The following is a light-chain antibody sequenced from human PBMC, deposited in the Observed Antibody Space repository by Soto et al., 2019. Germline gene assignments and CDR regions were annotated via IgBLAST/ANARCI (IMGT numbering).Light chain of an antibody. CDR2: GAS. CDR1: RDIATW. Sequence: DVQMTQSPSSVSASVGDRVTITCRASRDIATWIAWYQQKPGKAPTLLISGASNLQSGVPSRFSGGGSGTDFTLTISTLQPEDFATYYCQQTDSFPTFGRGTRLEI. J-gene: IGKJ5*01. V-gene: IGKV1-12*01. CDR3: QQTDSFPT.